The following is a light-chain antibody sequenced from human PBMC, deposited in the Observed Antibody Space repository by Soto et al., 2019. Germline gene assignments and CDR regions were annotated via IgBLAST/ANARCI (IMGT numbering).Light chain of an antibody. CDR2: DVS. CDR3: SSYTSSSTVV. CDR1: SSDVGGYNY. J-gene: IGLJ2*01. V-gene: IGLV2-14*01. Sequence: QSVLTQPASLSGSPGQSITISCTGNSSDVGGYNYVSWYQQHPGKAPKLMIYDVSNRPSGVSNRFSGSKSGNTASLTISGLQAEDEADYYCSSYTSSSTVVFGGGTKVTVL.